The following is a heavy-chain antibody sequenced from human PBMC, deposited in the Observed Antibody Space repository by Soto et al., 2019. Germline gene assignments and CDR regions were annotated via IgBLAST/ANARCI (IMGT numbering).Heavy chain of an antibody. CDR3: ARDSRRSGYYYYGMDV. Sequence: ASVKVSCKTSGYTFTNYFVHWVRQAPGQGLEWMGAINPGNRITNYALKFQGRVTITADESTSTAYMELSSLRSEDTAVYYCARDSRRSGYYYYGMDVWGQGTTVTVSS. CDR2: INPGNRIT. J-gene: IGHJ6*02. CDR1: GYTFTNYF. V-gene: IGHV1-46*01. D-gene: IGHD3-10*01.